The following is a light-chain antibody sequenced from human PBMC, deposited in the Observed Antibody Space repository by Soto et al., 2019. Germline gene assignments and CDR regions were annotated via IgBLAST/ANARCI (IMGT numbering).Light chain of an antibody. Sequence: QTVVTQEPSLTVSPGGTVTLTCGSSTGAVTSGHYPYWFQQKPGQAPRTLIYDTNNKHSWTPARFSGSLLGGKAALTLSGAQPEDEAEYSCLISYSGAWVFGGGTKLTVL. V-gene: IGLV7-46*01. CDR2: DTN. J-gene: IGLJ3*02. CDR3: LISYSGAWV. CDR1: TGAVTSGHY.